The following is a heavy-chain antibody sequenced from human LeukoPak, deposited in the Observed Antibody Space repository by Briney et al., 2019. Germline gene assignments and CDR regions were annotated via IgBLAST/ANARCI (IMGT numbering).Heavy chain of an antibody. V-gene: IGHV3-9*01. D-gene: IGHD2-2*02. J-gene: IGHJ3*02. CDR3: AKDQCSSTSCYNSGAFDI. CDR2: ISWNSGSI. Sequence: GRSLRLSCAASGFTFDDYAMHWVRQAPGKGLEWVSGISWNSGSIGYADSVKGRFTISRDNAKNSLYLQMNSLGAEDTALYYCAKDQCSSTSCYNSGAFDIWGQGTMVTVSS. CDR1: GFTFDDYA.